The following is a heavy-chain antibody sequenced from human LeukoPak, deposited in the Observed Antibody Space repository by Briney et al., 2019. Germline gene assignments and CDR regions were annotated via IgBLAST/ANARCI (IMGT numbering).Heavy chain of an antibody. CDR1: GGTFTGYH. J-gene: IGHJ4*02. CDR2: INPNSGGA. CDR3: ARGSLIVVGDFDY. Sequence: ASVKVSCKASGGTFTGYHIHWVRQAPGQGLEWMGWINPNSGGANYAEKFQGRVTMTRDTSISTAYMELTRLRSDDTAVYYCARGSLIVVGDFDYWGQGTLVTVSS. V-gene: IGHV1-2*02. D-gene: IGHD3-22*01.